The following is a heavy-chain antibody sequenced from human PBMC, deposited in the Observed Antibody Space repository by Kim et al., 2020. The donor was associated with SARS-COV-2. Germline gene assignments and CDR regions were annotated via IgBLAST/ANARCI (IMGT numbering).Heavy chain of an antibody. J-gene: IGHJ6*02. CDR1: GGSISSSSYY. D-gene: IGHD3-10*01. V-gene: IGHV4-39*01. Sequence: SETLSLTCSVSGGSISSSSYYWGWIRQSPGKGLEWIGSIYYSGSTYYNPSLRSRVTISVDTSKNQFSLRVSSVTAADTAVYHCARQSSLDYYGSGYYYYGMDVLGQGTTVTVSS. CDR2: IYYSGST. CDR3: ARQSSLDYYGSGYYYYGMDV.